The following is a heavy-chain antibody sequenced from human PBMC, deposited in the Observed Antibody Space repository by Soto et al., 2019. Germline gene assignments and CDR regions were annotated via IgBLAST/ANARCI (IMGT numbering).Heavy chain of an antibody. D-gene: IGHD3-22*01. CDR3: AREPPPNYYDSSGYPLGPYGMDV. Sequence: ASVKVSCKASGYTFTSCYIPWGRQAPGQGLEWMGVIKPSGGSTCCAQKFQGRVTMTRDTSTSTVYMELSSLRSEDTAVYYCAREPPPNYYDSSGYPLGPYGMDVWGQGTTVTVSS. J-gene: IGHJ6*02. V-gene: IGHV1-46*01. CDR2: IKPSGGST. CDR1: GYTFTSCY.